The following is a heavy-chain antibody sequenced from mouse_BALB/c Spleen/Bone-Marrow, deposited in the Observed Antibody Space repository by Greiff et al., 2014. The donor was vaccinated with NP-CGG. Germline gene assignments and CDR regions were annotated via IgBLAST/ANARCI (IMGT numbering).Heavy chain of an antibody. CDR2: INSGSGGT. J-gene: IGHJ4*01. CDR3: ARAITDAMDY. V-gene: IGHV1-54*01. Sequence: QVQLQQPGAELVRPGTSVKVSCKGSGYAFTNYLIEWVKQRPGQGLEWIGVINSGSGGTKYNEKLKGKATLTADKSSSTAYMQLSSLTSDDSAVYFCARAITDAMDYWGQGTSVTVSS. CDR1: GYAFTNYL. D-gene: IGHD2-4*01.